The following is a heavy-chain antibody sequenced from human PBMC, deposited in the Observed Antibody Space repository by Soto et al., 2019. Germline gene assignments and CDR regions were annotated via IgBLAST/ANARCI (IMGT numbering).Heavy chain of an antibody. CDR3: ARDRVESGYPEYFQH. CDR2: IYSGGST. D-gene: IGHD3-22*01. Sequence: EVQLVESGGGLIQPGGSLRLSCAASGFTVSSNYMSWVRQAPGKGLEWVSVIYSGGSTYYADSVKGRFTISRDNSKNTLYLQMTSLRAEDTAVYYCARDRVESGYPEYFQHWGQCTLVTVSS. CDR1: GFTVSSNY. J-gene: IGHJ1*01. V-gene: IGHV3-53*01.